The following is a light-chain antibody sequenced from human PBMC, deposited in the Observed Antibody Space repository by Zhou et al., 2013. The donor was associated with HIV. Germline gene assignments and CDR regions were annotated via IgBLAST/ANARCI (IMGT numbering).Light chain of an antibody. J-gene: IGKJ4*01. V-gene: IGKV3-20*01. CDR2: GAS. CDR1: ETGRYNS. CDR3: HLYGSSSALR. Sequence: EIALTQSPDTLSLSPGERVVLSCRASETGRYNSLAWYQQKSGQAPRLLIYGASSRATGIPDRFSGSGFGADFALTIDRLEPEDSAIYFCHLYGSSSALRFGGGTRVEI.